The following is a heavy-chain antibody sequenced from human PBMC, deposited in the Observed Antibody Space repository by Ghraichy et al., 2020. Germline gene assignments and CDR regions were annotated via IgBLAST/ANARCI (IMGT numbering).Heavy chain of an antibody. Sequence: GGSLRLSCAASGFTFSSYSMNWVRQAPGKGLEWVSSISSSSSYIYYADSVKGRFTISRDNAKNSLYLQMNSLRAEDTAVYYCARDRGPNWGTPFPPDYWGQGTLVTVSS. D-gene: IGHD7-27*01. J-gene: IGHJ4*02. CDR2: ISSSSSYI. CDR3: ARDRGPNWGTPFPPDY. V-gene: IGHV3-21*01. CDR1: GFTFSSYS.